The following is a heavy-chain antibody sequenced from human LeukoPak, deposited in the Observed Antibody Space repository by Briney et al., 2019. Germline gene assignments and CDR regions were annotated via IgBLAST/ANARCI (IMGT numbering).Heavy chain of an antibody. CDR2: IYYSGST. Sequence: SETLSLTCTVSGGSISSSSYYWGWIRQPPGKGLEWIGSIYYSGSTYYNPSLKSRVTISVDTSKNQFSLKLSSVTAADTAVYYCARGLVTMVRGVIKDPSYYYYYYMDVWGKGTTVTISS. V-gene: IGHV4-39*07. CDR3: ARGLVTMVRGVIKDPSYYYYYYMDV. J-gene: IGHJ6*03. CDR1: GGSISSSSYY. D-gene: IGHD3-10*01.